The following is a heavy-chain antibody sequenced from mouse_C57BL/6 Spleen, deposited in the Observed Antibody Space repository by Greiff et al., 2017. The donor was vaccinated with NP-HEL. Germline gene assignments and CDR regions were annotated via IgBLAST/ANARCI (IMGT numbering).Heavy chain of an antibody. J-gene: IGHJ4*01. Sequence: EVNVVESGGGLVKPGGSLKLSCAASGFTFSSYAMSWVRQTPEKRLEWVATISDGGSYTYYPDNGKGRFTISRDNAKNNLYLQMSHLKSEDTAMYYCARDYYGSSPYYYAMDYWGQGTSVTVSS. CDR2: ISDGGSYT. V-gene: IGHV5-4*01. CDR1: GFTFSSYA. D-gene: IGHD1-1*01. CDR3: ARDYYGSSPYYYAMDY.